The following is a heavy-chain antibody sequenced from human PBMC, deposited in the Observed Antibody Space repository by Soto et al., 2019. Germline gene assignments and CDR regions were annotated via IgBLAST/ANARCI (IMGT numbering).Heavy chain of an antibody. J-gene: IGHJ3*02. D-gene: IGHD6-19*01. CDR1: GYTFTSYD. Sequence: ASVKVSCKASGYTFTSYDINWVRQATGQGLEWMGWMNPNSGSTGYAQKFQGRVTMTRNTSISTAYMELSSLRSEDTAVYYCARDYSSGWYDAFDIWGQGTMVTVSS. CDR3: ARDYSSGWYDAFDI. V-gene: IGHV1-8*01. CDR2: MNPNSGST.